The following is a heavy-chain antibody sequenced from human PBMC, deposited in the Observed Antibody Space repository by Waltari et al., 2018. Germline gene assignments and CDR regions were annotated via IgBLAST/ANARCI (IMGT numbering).Heavy chain of an antibody. CDR3: ARLPTYYSGSGSYYPGYFDY. CDR2: IYYSGST. Sequence: QLQLQESGPGLVKPSETLSLTGTVPGGSISSNSSHWGWIRQPPGKGLEWIGSIYYSGSTFYNPSLKSRVTISVDMSENQFSLKLSSVTAADTAVYYCARLPTYYSGSGSYYPGYFDYWGQGTLVTVSS. D-gene: IGHD3-10*01. CDR1: GGSISSNSSH. J-gene: IGHJ4*02. V-gene: IGHV4-39*01.